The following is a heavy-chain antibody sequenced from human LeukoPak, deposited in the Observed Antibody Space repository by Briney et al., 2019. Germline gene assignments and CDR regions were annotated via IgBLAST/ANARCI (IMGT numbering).Heavy chain of an antibody. V-gene: IGHV3-33*06. CDR3: AKDLTYGDYRFYY. Sequence: GGSLRLSCAASGFTFSSYGMHWVRQAPGKGLEWVAVIWYDGSNKYYVDSVKGRFTISRDNSKNTLYLRMNSLRAEDTAVYYCAKDLTYGDYRFYYWGQETLVTVSS. CDR1: GFTFSSYG. CDR2: IWYDGSNK. J-gene: IGHJ4*02. D-gene: IGHD4-17*01.